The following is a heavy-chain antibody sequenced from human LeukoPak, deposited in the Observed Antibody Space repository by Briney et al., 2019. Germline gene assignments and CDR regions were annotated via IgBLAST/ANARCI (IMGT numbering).Heavy chain of an antibody. J-gene: IGHJ4*02. CDR2: ISGSGGST. D-gene: IGHD3-22*01. V-gene: IGHV3-23*01. CDR1: GFTFSNYA. CDR3: ARGGTYYYDSSGVTQLDY. Sequence: GGSLRLSCAASGFTFSNYAMSWVRQAPGKGLEWVSAISGSGGSTYYADSVKGRFTISRDNSKNTLYLQMNSLRAEDTAVYYCARGGTYYYDSSGVTQLDYWGQGTLVTVSS.